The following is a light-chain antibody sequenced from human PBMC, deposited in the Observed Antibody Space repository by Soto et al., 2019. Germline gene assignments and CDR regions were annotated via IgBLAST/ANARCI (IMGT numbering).Light chain of an antibody. CDR1: QSVLYSSNNKNY. J-gene: IGKJ4*01. CDR3: QQYYSTLALT. CDR2: WAS. V-gene: IGKV4-1*01. Sequence: DIVMTQSPDSLAGSLCERATINCKSSQSVLYSSNNKNYLAWYQQKPGQPPKLLIYWASTRESGVPDRFSGSGSGTDFTLTISSLQAEDVAVYYCQQYYSTLALTFGGGTKVEIK.